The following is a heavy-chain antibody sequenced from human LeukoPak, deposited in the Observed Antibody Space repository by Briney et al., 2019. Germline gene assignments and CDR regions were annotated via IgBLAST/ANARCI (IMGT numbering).Heavy chain of an antibody. CDR1: GYTFTSYA. CDR3: ARDYVDDIPMIKDY. Sequence: ASVKVSCKASGYTFTSYAMHWVRQAPGQRLEWMGWINAGNGNTKYSQKFQGRVTITRDTSTSTVYMELSSLRSEDTAVYYCARDYVDDIPMIKDYWGQGTLVTVSP. D-gene: IGHD2-8*01. J-gene: IGHJ4*02. V-gene: IGHV1-3*01. CDR2: INAGNGNT.